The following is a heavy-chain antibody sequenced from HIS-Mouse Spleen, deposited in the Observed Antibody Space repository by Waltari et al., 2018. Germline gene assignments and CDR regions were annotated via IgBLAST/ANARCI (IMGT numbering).Heavy chain of an antibody. J-gene: IGHJ3*02. CDR1: GGTFSSYA. Sequence: QVQLVQSGAEVKKPGSSVKVSCKASGGTFSSYAISWVRQAPGQGLEWMGRIIPILGIANYAQKFQGRVTITADKSTSTAYMELSSLRSEDTAVYYCARDRPRITGTLWGHGAFDIWGQGTMVTVSS. V-gene: IGHV1-69*04. CDR2: IIPILGIA. D-gene: IGHD1-20*01. CDR3: ARDRPRITGTLWGHGAFDI.